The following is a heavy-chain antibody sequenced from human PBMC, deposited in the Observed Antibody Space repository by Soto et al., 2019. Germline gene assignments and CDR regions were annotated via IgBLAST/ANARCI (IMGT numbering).Heavy chain of an antibody. Sequence: ETLSLTCSVSGGSISGSYWSWIRQSPGKGLEWLGYVYYTGSTNYSPSLRSRVSISVDTSKNEFSLRLSSVTAADTAVYFCARSVAVPGAHIDYWGQGTQVTVSS. CDR2: VYYTGST. J-gene: IGHJ4*02. CDR1: GGSISGSY. D-gene: IGHD6-19*01. V-gene: IGHV4-59*01. CDR3: ARSVAVPGAHIDY.